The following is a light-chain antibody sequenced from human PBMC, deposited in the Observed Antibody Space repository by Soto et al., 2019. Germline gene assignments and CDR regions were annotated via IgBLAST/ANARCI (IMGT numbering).Light chain of an antibody. CDR3: NSYTTLSNRV. J-gene: IGLJ1*01. Sequence: QSALTQPPSASGSPGQSVTISCTGSNRDIGYYDFVSWYQQLPGKAPKLMIYGVDKRPSGVPHRFSGTRSGSTASLTVSGLQAEDEAVYYCNSYTTLSNRVFGTGTKLTVL. CDR1: NRDIGYYDF. CDR2: GVD. V-gene: IGLV2-8*01.